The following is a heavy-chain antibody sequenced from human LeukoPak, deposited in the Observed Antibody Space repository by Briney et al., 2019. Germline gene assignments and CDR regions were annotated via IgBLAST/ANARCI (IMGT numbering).Heavy chain of an antibody. J-gene: IGHJ3*02. Sequence: SETLSLTCTVSGGSVSSSHYWGWIRQPPGKGLEWIGSIYYGGSTYYNASLRSRVTTSVDTSKNQFSLKLSSVTAADTAVYYCARKVRNAFDIWGQGTMVTVSS. V-gene: IGHV4-39*07. CDR2: IYYGGST. CDR1: GGSVSSSHY. CDR3: ARKVRNAFDI. D-gene: IGHD4/OR15-4a*01.